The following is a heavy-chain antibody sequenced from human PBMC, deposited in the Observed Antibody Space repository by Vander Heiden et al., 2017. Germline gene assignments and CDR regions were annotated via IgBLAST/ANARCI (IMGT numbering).Heavy chain of an antibody. D-gene: IGHD3-22*01. V-gene: IGHV3-72*01. Sequence: EVRLVESVGGLVQPGGSLSLSCAASGFTFSDHYMDWVRQAAGKGLEWVGRTGNKGNSYTREYAASVKGRFTISREDSKNSVYLQMNSLKTEDTAVYYCARGLMYYYESSGYYDYWGQGTLVTVSS. CDR3: ARGLMYYYESSGYYDY. CDR1: GFTFSDHY. J-gene: IGHJ4*02. CDR2: TGNKGNSYTR.